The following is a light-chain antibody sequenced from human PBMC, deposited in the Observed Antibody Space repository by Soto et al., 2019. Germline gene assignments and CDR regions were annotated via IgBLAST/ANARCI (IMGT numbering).Light chain of an antibody. CDR3: ETWDSSLRTVL. CDR1: STNIGNGH. J-gene: IGLJ2*01. Sequence: QSALTQPPSVSAAPGQQVSISCSGSSTNIGNGHVSWYQHLPGTAPKLLIYDNDKRPSGIPDRFSGSKSDTAATLGITGLQTGDEADYYCETWDSSLRTVLFGGGTQLTVL. V-gene: IGLV1-51*01. CDR2: DND.